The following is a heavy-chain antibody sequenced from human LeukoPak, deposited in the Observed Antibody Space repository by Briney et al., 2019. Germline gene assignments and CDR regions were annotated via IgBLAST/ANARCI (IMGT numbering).Heavy chain of an antibody. CDR3: ARVYLERLTAGYFDH. CDR1: GFTFSSYS. J-gene: IGHJ4*02. D-gene: IGHD2-8*01. CDR2: ISSSSSYI. V-gene: IGHV3-21*01. Sequence: GGSLRLSCAASGFTFSSYSMNWVRQAPGKGLEWVSSISSSSSYIYYADSVKGRFTISRDNSKSTLYLQMNSLRDDDSAAYFCARVYLERLTAGYFDHWGQGTQVTVSP.